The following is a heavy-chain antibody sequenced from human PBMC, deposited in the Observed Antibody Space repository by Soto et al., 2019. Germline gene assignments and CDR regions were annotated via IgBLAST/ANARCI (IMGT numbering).Heavy chain of an antibody. D-gene: IGHD5-12*01. CDR2: IIAIFGTA. Sequence: ASVKVSCKASGGTFSSYTISWVRQAPGQGLEWMGGIIAIFGTANYAQKFQGRVTITADDSTSTAYMELSSLRSEDTAVYYCARDLDGDGYNYGAFDIWGQGTMVTVSS. V-gene: IGHV1-69*13. CDR3: ARDLDGDGYNYGAFDI. CDR1: GGTFSSYT. J-gene: IGHJ3*02.